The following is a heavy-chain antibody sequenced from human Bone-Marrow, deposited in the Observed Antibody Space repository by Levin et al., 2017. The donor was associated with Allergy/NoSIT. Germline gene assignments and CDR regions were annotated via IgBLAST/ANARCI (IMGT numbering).Heavy chain of an antibody. CDR3: VTDETGDEDFDY. D-gene: IGHD7-27*01. J-gene: IGHJ4*02. CDR2: ITKPSRTI. Sequence: GGSLRLSCAATGFILRTSDMNWVRQAPGKGLEWFSFITKPSRTISYADSVKGRFTVSRDNAKNSLYLDMNNLRAEDTAVYYCVTDETGDEDFDYWGRGTLVTVSP. CDR1: GFILRTSD. V-gene: IGHV3-48*01.